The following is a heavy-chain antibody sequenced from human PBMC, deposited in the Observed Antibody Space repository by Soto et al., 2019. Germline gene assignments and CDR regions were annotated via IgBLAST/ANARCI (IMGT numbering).Heavy chain of an antibody. Sequence: SETLSLTCTVSGGSIRNGDYYWGWIRQPPGKGLEWIGYVYYSGATYSHPSLNSRVSISVDTSENQFSLRLTSVTAADTAVYYCVTVNLVGAAYYFDYWGPGTLVTVSS. D-gene: IGHD1-26*01. CDR2: VYYSGAT. V-gene: IGHV4-30-4*01. CDR3: VTVNLVGAAYYFDY. J-gene: IGHJ4*02. CDR1: GGSIRNGDYY.